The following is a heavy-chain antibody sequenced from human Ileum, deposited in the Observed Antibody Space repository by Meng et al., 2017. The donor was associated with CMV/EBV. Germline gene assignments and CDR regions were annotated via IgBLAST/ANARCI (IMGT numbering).Heavy chain of an antibody. CDR1: GFTFSSYS. V-gene: IGHV3-21*01. J-gene: IGHJ4*02. CDR2: ISSSSSYI. CDR3: ARGVLTGDLFDY. D-gene: IGHD7-27*01. Sequence: CAASGFTFSSYSMNWVRQAPGKGLEWVSSISSSSSYIYYADSVKGRFTISRDNAKNSLYLQMNSLRAEDTAVYYCARGVLTGDLFDYWGQGTLVTVSS.